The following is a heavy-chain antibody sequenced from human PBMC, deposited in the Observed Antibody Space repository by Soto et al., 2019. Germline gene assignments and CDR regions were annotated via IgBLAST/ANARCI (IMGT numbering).Heavy chain of an antibody. Sequence: SVKVSCKASGGTFSSYAISWVRQAPGQGLEWMGGIIPIFGTANYAQKFQGRVTITADESTSTAYMELSSLRSEDTAVYYCARDGYYDFWSGYLSGDNWFDPWGQGTLVTVSS. CDR1: GGTFSSYA. J-gene: IGHJ5*02. CDR2: IIPIFGTA. D-gene: IGHD3-3*01. CDR3: ARDGYYDFWSGYLSGDNWFDP. V-gene: IGHV1-69*13.